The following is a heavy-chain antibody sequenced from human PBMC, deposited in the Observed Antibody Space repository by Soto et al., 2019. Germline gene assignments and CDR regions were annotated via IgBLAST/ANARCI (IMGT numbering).Heavy chain of an antibody. CDR2: IIPIFGTA. CDR1: GGTFSSYS. J-gene: IGHJ4*02. Sequence: QVQLVQSGAEVKKPGSSVTVSCTASGGTFSSYSINWVRQAPGQGLEWMGEIIPIFGTANYAQKFQGRVTITADESTSPAYMELSRFRSEGTAVYYSARDGGMHSGGIDYWGQGTLVTGSS. D-gene: IGHD2-15*01. V-gene: IGHV1-69*01. CDR3: ARDGGMHSGGIDY.